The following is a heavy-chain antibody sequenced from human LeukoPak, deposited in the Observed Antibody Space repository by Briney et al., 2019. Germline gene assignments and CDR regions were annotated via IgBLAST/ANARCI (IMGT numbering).Heavy chain of an antibody. D-gene: IGHD1-26*01. J-gene: IGHJ6*03. CDR1: GFTFSSYG. CDR3: ARDGGIVGATRYYYYMDV. Sequence: QPGGSLRLSCAASGFTFSSYGMSWVRQAPGKGLEWVANIKQDGSEKYYVDSVKGRFTISRDNAKNSLYLQMNSLRAEDTAVYYCARDGGIVGATRYYYYMDVWGKGTTVTVSS. CDR2: IKQDGSEK. V-gene: IGHV3-7*01.